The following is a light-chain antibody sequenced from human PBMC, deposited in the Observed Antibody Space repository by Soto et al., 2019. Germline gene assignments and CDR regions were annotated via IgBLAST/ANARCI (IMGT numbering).Light chain of an antibody. CDR3: QQYNSYPRT. J-gene: IGKJ1*01. CDR1: QSISSW. V-gene: IGKV1-5*01. CDR2: DAS. Sequence: DIQMTQSPSTLSASVGDRVTITCRASQSISSWLAWYQQTKGKPPKLLIYDASSLESGVPSRFRGMRSGTECTLPLSRLQTDDFETYSCQQYNSYPRTFGQGTKVDIK.